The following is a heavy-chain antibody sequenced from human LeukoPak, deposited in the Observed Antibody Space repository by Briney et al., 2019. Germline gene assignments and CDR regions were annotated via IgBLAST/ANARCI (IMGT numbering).Heavy chain of an antibody. Sequence: AVTVSCKASGGTFSNYAISWVRQAPGLGLEWMGGTIPIFDTADYAQKFQGRLTITADESTTTAYMELSSLRTDDTAVYYCARDLLGSHTSYSSGAWDYWGQGTLVTVSS. CDR1: GGTFSNYA. D-gene: IGHD2-21*01. V-gene: IGHV1-69*13. J-gene: IGHJ4*02. CDR2: TIPIFDTA. CDR3: ARDLLGSHTSYSSGAWDY.